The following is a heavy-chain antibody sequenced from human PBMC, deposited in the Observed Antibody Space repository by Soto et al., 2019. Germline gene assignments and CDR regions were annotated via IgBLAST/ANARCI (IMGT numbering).Heavy chain of an antibody. J-gene: IGHJ5*02. V-gene: IGHV4-31*03. CDR3: ARYPHMVRGKTGFDP. Sequence: QVQLQESGPGLVKPSQTLSLTCTVSGGSISSGGYYWSWIRQHPGKGLEWIGYIYYSGSTYYNPSLKTRVTISVDTSKKQFSLKLSSVTAADTAVYYCARYPHMVRGKTGFDPWGQGTLVTVSS. CDR1: GGSISSGGYY. CDR2: IYYSGST. D-gene: IGHD3-10*01.